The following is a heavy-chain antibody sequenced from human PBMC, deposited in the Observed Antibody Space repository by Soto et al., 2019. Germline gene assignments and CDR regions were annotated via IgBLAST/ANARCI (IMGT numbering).Heavy chain of an antibody. Sequence: LSLTCTVSGGSVNSGGYYWSWIRQHPATGLEWIGHIYYTGTTYYNPSLKSRVSISLDTSNNQFSLWLTSVTAADTAVYYCVTGDAWRILVAHWGQGALVTVSS. CDR2: IYYTGTT. CDR3: VTGDAWRILVAH. CDR1: GGSVNSGGYY. J-gene: IGHJ4*02. V-gene: IGHV4-31*03. D-gene: IGHD2-15*01.